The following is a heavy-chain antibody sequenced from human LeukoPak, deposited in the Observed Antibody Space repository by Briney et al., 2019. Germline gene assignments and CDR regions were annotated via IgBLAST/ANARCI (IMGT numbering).Heavy chain of an antibody. D-gene: IGHD6-19*01. CDR1: GFTFSGYI. V-gene: IGHV3-48*01. Sequence: GGSLRLSCAASGFTFSGYIMNWVRQAPGKGLEWVSFIGTSGNPIYYADSVKGRFTVSRDNAKNSLYLQMNSLRAEDTAVYYCARDQWLDYWGQGALVTVSS. CDR2: IGTSGNPI. J-gene: IGHJ4*02. CDR3: ARDQWLDY.